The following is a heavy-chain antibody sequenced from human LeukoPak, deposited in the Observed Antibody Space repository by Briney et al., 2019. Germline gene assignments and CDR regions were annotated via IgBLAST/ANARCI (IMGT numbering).Heavy chain of an antibody. D-gene: IGHD3-22*01. J-gene: IGHJ4*02. CDR3: ARSTDPYYYDSSARKAGGYYFDY. CDR2: IYYSGST. Sequence: SETLSLTCTVSGGSNSSGGYYWSWIRQHPGKGLEWIGYIYYSGSTYYNPSLKSRVTISVDTSKNQFSLKLSSVTAADTAVYYCARSTDPYYYDSSARKAGGYYFDYWGQGTLVTVSS. V-gene: IGHV4-31*03. CDR1: GGSNSSGGYY.